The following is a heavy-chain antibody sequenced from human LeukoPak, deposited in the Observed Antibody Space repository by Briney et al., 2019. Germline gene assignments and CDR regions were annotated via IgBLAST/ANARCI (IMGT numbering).Heavy chain of an antibody. Sequence: GGSLRLSCAASGFTFSSYAMSWVRQAPGKGLEWVSAISGSGGSTYYADSVKGRFTISRDNSKNTLYLQMSSLRAEDTAVYYCAKDSVGSGSYWCFDYWGQGTLVTVSS. D-gene: IGHD1-26*01. CDR3: AKDSVGSGSYWCFDY. V-gene: IGHV3-23*01. CDR2: ISGSGGST. CDR1: GFTFSSYA. J-gene: IGHJ4*02.